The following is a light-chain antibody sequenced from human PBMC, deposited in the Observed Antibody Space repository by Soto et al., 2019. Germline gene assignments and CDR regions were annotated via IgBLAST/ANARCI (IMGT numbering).Light chain of an antibody. CDR2: DAS. J-gene: IGKJ4*01. CDR1: QSVSSD. CDR3: QHRYNWPLT. Sequence: IVLTQSPATLSLSPGDRATLSCRASQSVSSDLIWYQQKPGQGPRLLIYDASNRATGIPARFSGSGSGTDFSLTISSLEPEDFAVYYCQHRYNWPLTFGGGTKVEIK. V-gene: IGKV3-11*01.